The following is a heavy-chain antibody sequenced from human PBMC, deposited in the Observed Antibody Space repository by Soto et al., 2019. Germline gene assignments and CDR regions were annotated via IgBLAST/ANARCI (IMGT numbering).Heavy chain of an antibody. CDR2: AHHSGGS. J-gene: IGHJ6*02. CDR3: VRHFSNGWDYQSGQDV. D-gene: IGHD6-19*01. Sequence: QLQLQESGPILVKPSETLSLTCSVSGGSISINNYYWGWIRQPPGKGLEWIASAHHSGGSYYSSSFQSRVAISVDTSRNQFSLKLMSVTDGDTAIYYCVRHFSNGWDYQSGQDVWGQGATVTVSS. CDR1: GGSISINNYY. V-gene: IGHV4-39*01.